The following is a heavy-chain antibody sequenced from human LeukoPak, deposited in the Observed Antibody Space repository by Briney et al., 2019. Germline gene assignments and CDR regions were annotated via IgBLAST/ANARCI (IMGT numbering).Heavy chain of an antibody. Sequence: RASETLSLTCTVSGGSISSYYWSWIRQPPGKGLEWIGYIYNSGSPYYNPSLKSRATISVDTSRNQFSLNLGSVTAADTAVYYCARGNPIVNSYGLSLDYWGQGSLVTVSS. CDR3: ARGNPIVNSYGLSLDY. V-gene: IGHV4-59*01. CDR1: GGSISSYY. CDR2: IYNSGSP. J-gene: IGHJ4*02. D-gene: IGHD5-18*01.